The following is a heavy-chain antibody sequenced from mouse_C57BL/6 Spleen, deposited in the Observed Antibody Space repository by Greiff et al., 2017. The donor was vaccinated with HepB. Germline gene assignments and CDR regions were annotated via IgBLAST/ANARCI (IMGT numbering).Heavy chain of an antibody. Sequence: VQLKESGAELVKPGASVKLSCTASGFNIKDYYMHWVKQRTEQGLEWIGRIDPEDGATKYAPKFQGKATITADTSSNTAYLQLSSLTSEATAVYYCVTTVVGAMDYWGQGTSVTVSS. D-gene: IGHD1-1*01. V-gene: IGHV14-2*01. CDR3: VTTVVGAMDY. CDR1: GFNIKDYY. J-gene: IGHJ4*01. CDR2: IDPEDGAT.